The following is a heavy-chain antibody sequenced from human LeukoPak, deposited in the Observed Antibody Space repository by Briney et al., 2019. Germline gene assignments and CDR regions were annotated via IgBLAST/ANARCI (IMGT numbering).Heavy chain of an antibody. CDR3: AREILPPLLWFGELLV. CDR2: ISYDGSNK. V-gene: IGHV3-30-3*01. Sequence: PGGSLRLSCAASGFTFSSYAMHWVRQAPGKGLEWVAVISYDGSNKYYADSVKGRFTISRDNAKNSLYLQMNSLRAEDTAVYYCAREILPPLLWFGELLVWGQGTTVTVSS. J-gene: IGHJ6*02. CDR1: GFTFSSYA. D-gene: IGHD3-10*01.